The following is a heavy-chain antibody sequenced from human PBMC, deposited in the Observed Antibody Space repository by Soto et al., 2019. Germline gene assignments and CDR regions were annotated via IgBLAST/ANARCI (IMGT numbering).Heavy chain of an antibody. V-gene: IGHV3-30-3*01. Sequence: PGGSLRLSCAASGFTFSSYAMHWVRQAPGKGLEWVAVISYDGSNKYYADSVKGRFTISRDNSKNTLYLQMNSLRAEDTAVYYCARGEWYYDFWSGYYMRAFDIWGQGTMVTDSS. CDR3: ARGEWYYDFWSGYYMRAFDI. D-gene: IGHD3-3*01. CDR2: ISYDGSNK. CDR1: GFTFSSYA. J-gene: IGHJ3*02.